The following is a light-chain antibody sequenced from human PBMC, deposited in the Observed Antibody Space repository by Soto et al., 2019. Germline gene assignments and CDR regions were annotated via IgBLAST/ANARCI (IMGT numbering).Light chain of an antibody. CDR2: RNN. J-gene: IGLJ1*01. Sequence: QSALTQPPSASGTPGQMVTISCSGSSSNIGSNYVYWYQQLPGTAPKLLIYRNNQRPSGVPDRFSGSKSGTSASLAISGLRSEDEVDYYCAAWDDSLSGSFVFGTGTKVTVL. V-gene: IGLV1-47*01. CDR1: SSNIGSNY. CDR3: AAWDDSLSGSFV.